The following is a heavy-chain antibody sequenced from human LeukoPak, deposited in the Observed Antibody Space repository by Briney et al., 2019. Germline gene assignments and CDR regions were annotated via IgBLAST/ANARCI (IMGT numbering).Heavy chain of an antibody. CDR2: ISGSGGST. J-gene: IGHJ4*02. CDR1: GFTFSSYA. V-gene: IGHV3-23*01. D-gene: IGHD2-2*01. Sequence: GGSLRLSCAASGFTFSSYAMSWVRQAPGKGLEGVSAISGSGGSTYYADSVKDRFTISRDNSKNTLYLQMNSMRAEDTAVYYCAKDSSTSFDYWGQGTLVTVSS. CDR3: AKDSSTSFDY.